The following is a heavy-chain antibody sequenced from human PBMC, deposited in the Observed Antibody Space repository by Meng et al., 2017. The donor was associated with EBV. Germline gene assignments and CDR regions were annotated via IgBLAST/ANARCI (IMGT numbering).Heavy chain of an antibody. J-gene: IGHJ4*02. V-gene: IGHV1-18*01. CDR2: ISAYNGNT. D-gene: IGHD2-21*02. CDR1: GYTFTSYG. Sequence: VQLGVEVKKPGAPWKVSCKASGYTFTSYGISWVRQAPGRGLEWMGWISAYNGNTNYAQKLQGRATMTTDTSTGTAYMELRSLRSDNTAVYYCACRGDRTDYWGQGTLVTVSS. CDR3: ACRGDRTDY.